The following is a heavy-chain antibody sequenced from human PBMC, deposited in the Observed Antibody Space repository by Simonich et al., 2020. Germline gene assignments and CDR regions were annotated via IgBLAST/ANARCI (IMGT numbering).Heavy chain of an antibody. CDR2: ISANKVNT. V-gene: IGHV1-18*01. CDR1: GYTFTSYG. Sequence: QVQLVQSGAEVKKPGASVKVSCKASGYTFTSYGISWVRQAPGHGLEWMGCISANKVNTNYAQKLQGRVTMPTDTSTSTAYMELRSLISDDTAVYYCARSTTGTTAFDIWGQGTMVTVSS. J-gene: IGHJ3*02. D-gene: IGHD1-1*01. CDR3: ARSTTGTTAFDI.